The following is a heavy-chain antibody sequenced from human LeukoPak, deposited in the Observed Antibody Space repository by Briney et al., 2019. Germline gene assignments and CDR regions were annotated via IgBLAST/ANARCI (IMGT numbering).Heavy chain of an antibody. CDR3: ARAGGPTVTKYYFDY. Sequence: GASVKVSCKASGGTFSSYTISWVRQAPGQGLEWMGRINPNSGGTNYAQKFQGRVTMTRDTSISTAYMELSRLRSDDTAVYYCARAGGPTVTKYYFDYWGQGTLVTVSS. V-gene: IGHV1-2*06. D-gene: IGHD4-17*01. J-gene: IGHJ4*02. CDR2: INPNSGGT. CDR1: GGTFSSYT.